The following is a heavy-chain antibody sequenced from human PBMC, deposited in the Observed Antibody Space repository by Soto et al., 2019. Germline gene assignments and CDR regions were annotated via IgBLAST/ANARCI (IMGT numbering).Heavy chain of an antibody. Sequence: GESLKIAWKGFGYSFSSYWISWVRQMPGKGLEWMGRIDPSDSYINYSPSFQGHVTISADKSISTAYLQWSSLKASDTAMYYCARVGVITGALDIWGQGTMVTVSS. CDR2: IDPSDSYI. J-gene: IGHJ3*02. V-gene: IGHV5-10-1*01. CDR1: GYSFSSYW. CDR3: ARVGVITGALDI. D-gene: IGHD3-22*01.